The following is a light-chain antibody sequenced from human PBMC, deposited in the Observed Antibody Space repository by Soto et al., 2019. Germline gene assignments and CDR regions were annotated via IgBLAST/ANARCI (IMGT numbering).Light chain of an antibody. CDR2: WAS. CDR1: QSVLYSSHTKTY. V-gene: IGKV4-1*01. Sequence: DIVMTQSPDSLAVSLGEGATINCTSSQSVLYSSHTKTYLAWYQQKPGQPPTLLIYWASTRESGVPDRFGGSGSGTDFTLTISILQAEDVAVYYWQQYYSTPQTFGQGTKVEIK. J-gene: IGKJ1*01. CDR3: QQYYSTPQT.